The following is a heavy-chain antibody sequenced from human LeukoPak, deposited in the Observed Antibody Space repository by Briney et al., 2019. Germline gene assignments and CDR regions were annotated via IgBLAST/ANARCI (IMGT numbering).Heavy chain of an antibody. CDR2: ISSSSSYI. D-gene: IGHD6-6*01. CDR1: GFTFSSYA. CDR3: AGSYSSSSLWYFDL. J-gene: IGHJ2*01. V-gene: IGHV3-21*01. Sequence: GGSLRLSRAASGFTFSSYAMSWVRQAPGKGLEWVSSISSSSSYIYYADSVKGRFTTSRDNAKNSLYLQMNSLRAEDTAVYYCAGSYSSSSLWYFDLWGRGTLVTVSS.